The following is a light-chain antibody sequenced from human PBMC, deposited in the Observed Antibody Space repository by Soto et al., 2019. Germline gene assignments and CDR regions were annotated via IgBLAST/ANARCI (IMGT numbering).Light chain of an antibody. CDR1: SSNIGNNY. V-gene: IGLV1-51*02. CDR2: ENN. Sequence: QSVLTKPPSVTAAPGEKVTISCSGSSSNIGNNYVSWYQQLPGTAPKLLIYENNKRPSGIPDRFSGSKSGTSATLGITGLQTGDEADYYCGTWDSSLSAGPYVFGTGTKVT. CDR3: GTWDSSLSAGPYV. J-gene: IGLJ1*01.